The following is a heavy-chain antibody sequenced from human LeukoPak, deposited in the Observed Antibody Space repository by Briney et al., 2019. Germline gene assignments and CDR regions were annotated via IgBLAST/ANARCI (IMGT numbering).Heavy chain of an antibody. V-gene: IGHV3-53*01. CDR3: ATAGNSGYSYGLDY. CDR2: IYSGGST. J-gene: IGHJ4*02. Sequence: GGSLRLSCAASGFTVSSNYMSWVRQPPGKGLEWLSVIYSGGSTYYADSVKGRFTISRDHSMNTLYLQMNSLRAEDTAVYYCATAGNSGYSYGLDYWGQGTLVTVSS. CDR1: GFTVSSNY. D-gene: IGHD5-18*01.